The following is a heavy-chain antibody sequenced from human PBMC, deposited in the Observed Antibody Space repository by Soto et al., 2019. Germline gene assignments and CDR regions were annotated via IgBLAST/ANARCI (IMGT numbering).Heavy chain of an antibody. V-gene: IGHV1-3*01. J-gene: IGHJ4*02. CDR3: ATWTWLVPFDY. CDR1: GYTFTSYV. D-gene: IGHD6-19*01. Sequence: QVQLVQSGAEVKKPGASVKVSCKASGYTFTSYVIHWVRQAPGQRLEWMGWINAGNGYTKYSQKFQGRVTITSDTSASTAYMELNSLSAEDTAVYYCATWTWLVPFDYWGQGTLVTVSS. CDR2: INAGNGYT.